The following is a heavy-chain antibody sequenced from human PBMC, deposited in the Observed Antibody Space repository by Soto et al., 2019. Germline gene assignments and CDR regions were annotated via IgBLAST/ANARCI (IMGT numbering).Heavy chain of an antibody. J-gene: IGHJ5*02. Sequence: SETLSLTCTVSGDSIISADYYWSWIRQPPGKGLEWIGCIYYSGITYYNPSLKRRFSISVDTSKNQFSLQLSSVTAADTAVYYCARHLLPLYYYDSTDWFDRWGQGPLVTVSS. D-gene: IGHD3-22*01. V-gene: IGHV4-30-4*01. CDR3: ARHLLPLYYYDSTDWFDR. CDR1: GDSIISADYY. CDR2: IYYSGIT.